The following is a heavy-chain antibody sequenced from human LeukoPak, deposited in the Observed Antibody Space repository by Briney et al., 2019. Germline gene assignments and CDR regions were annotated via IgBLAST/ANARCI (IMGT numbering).Heavy chain of an antibody. CDR2: IYYSGST. Sequence: SETLSLTCTVSGGSISSYYWSWIRQPPWKGLEWIGYIYYSGSTNYNPSLKSRVTISVDTSKNQFSLKLSSVTAADAAVYYCARDYCAGDCYSVPHYYYYMDVWGKGTTVTVSS. CDR3: ARDYCAGDCYSVPHYYYYMDV. CDR1: GGSISSYY. D-gene: IGHD2-21*02. J-gene: IGHJ6*03. V-gene: IGHV4-59*01.